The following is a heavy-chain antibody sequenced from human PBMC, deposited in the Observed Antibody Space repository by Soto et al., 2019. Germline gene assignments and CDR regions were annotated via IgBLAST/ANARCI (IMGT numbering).Heavy chain of an antibody. CDR2: ISGSDGST. CDR3: ARRSSSWYFDY. J-gene: IGHJ4*02. D-gene: IGHD6-13*01. V-gene: IGHV3-23*01. Sequence: EVQLLESGGGLVQPGGSLRLSCAASGFTFSSYAMNWVLQAPGKGLEWVSVISGSDGSTYYAESVKGRFTISRDNSKNTMNLQMNSLRAEDTAVYYCARRSSSWYFDYWGQGTLVTVSS. CDR1: GFTFSSYA.